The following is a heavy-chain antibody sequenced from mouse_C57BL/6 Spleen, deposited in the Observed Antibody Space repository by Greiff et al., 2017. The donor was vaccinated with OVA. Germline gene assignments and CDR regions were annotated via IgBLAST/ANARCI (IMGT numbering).Heavy chain of an antibody. V-gene: IGHV2-4*01. CDR1: GFSLISYG. CDR2: IWSGGST. Sequence: VQLQQSGPGLVQPSQRLSITCTVSGFSLISYGVHWVRQPPGKGLEWLGVIWSGGSTDYNAAFISRLSISKDNSKSQVFFKMNSLQTDDTAIYYCAKRGVTTGAMDDWGQGTSVTVSS. J-gene: IGHJ4*01. CDR3: AKRGVTTGAMDD. D-gene: IGHD2-2*01.